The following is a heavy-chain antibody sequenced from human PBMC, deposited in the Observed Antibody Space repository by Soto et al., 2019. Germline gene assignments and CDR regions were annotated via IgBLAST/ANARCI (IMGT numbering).Heavy chain of an antibody. J-gene: IGHJ4*02. CDR2: MNPNSGNT. CDR3: AHAIAVASTGFDY. D-gene: IGHD6-19*01. V-gene: IGHV1-8*01. Sequence: QVQLVQSGAELKKPGASVKVSCKASGYTFTSYDINWVRQATGQGLEWLGWMNPNSGNTGYAQKFQGRVTVTRNTSIGTAYMELSSLRSEDTAVYYCAHAIAVASTGFDYWGEGTLVTVSS. CDR1: GYTFTSYD.